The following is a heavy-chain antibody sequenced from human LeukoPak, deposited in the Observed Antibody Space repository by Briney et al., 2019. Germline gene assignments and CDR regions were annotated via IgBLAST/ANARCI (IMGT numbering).Heavy chain of an antibody. J-gene: IGHJ4*02. CDR3: ARGSEDYGDYEGVYY. Sequence: GGSLRLSCAASGFTFSSYSMNWVRQAPGKGLEWVSSISISSSYIYYADSVNDRFTISRDNAKNSLYLQMNSLRAEDTAVYYCARGSEDYGDYEGVYYWGQGTLVTVSS. CDR1: GFTFSSYS. V-gene: IGHV3-21*01. CDR2: ISISSSYI. D-gene: IGHD4-17*01.